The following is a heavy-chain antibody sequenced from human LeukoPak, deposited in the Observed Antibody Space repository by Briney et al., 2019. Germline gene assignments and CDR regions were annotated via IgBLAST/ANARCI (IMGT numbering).Heavy chain of an antibody. J-gene: IGHJ4*02. CDR3: ARAHQYSSSSNY. CDR1: GFTFSSYS. Sequence: GGSLRLSCAASGFTFSSYSMNWVRQASGKGLELDSSISSSSSYIYYADSVKGRFTISRDNAKNSLYLQMNSLRAEDTAVYYCARAHQYSSSSNYWGQGTLVTVSS. CDR2: ISSSSSYI. V-gene: IGHV3-21*01. D-gene: IGHD6-6*01.